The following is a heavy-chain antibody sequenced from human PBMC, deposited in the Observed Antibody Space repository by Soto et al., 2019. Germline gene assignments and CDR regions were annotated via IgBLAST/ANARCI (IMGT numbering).Heavy chain of an antibody. V-gene: IGHV4-34*01. CDR2: INHSGST. D-gene: IGHD5-18*01. CDR3: ASIRGGYSYGYGGVYFDY. CDR1: GGSFSGYY. Sequence: QVQLQQWGAGLLKPSETLSLTCAVYGGSFSGYYWSWIRQPPGKGLEWIGEINHSGSTNYNPSLKSRVTISVDTSKNHFSLKLSSVTAADTAVYYCASIRGGYSYGYGGVYFDYWGQGTLVTVSS. J-gene: IGHJ4*02.